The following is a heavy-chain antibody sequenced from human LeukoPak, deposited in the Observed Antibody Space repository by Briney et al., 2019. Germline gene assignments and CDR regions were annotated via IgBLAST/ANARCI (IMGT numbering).Heavy chain of an antibody. CDR3: ARVHCSGGSCYSLDYYYYYGMDV. D-gene: IGHD2-15*01. CDR2: IYYSGSA. CDR1: GGSISSYY. V-gene: IGHV4-59*01. Sequence: SETLSLTCTVSGGSISSYYWSWIRQPPGKGLEWIGYIYYSGSANSNPSPKSRVTISVDTSKNQFSLKLSSVTAADTAVYYCARVHCSGGSCYSLDYYYYYGMDVWGKGTTVTVSS. J-gene: IGHJ6*04.